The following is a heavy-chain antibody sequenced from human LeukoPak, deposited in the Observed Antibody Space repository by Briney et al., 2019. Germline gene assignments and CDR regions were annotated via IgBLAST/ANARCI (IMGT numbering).Heavy chain of an antibody. CDR1: GFTFSNFA. Sequence: GGSLRLSCATSGFTFSNFAMNWVRQAPGKGLEWVSAISGSGGSTYYADSVKGRFTISRDNSKNTLYLQMNSLRAEDTAVYYCAKEGEVVAASGYDYYGMDVWGQGTTVTVSS. CDR2: ISGSGGST. CDR3: AKEGEVVAASGYDYYGMDV. D-gene: IGHD2-15*01. J-gene: IGHJ6*02. V-gene: IGHV3-23*01.